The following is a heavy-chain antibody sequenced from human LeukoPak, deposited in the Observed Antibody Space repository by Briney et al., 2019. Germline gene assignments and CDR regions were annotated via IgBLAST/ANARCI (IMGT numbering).Heavy chain of an antibody. Sequence: ASVKVSCKASGYTFTDYYMHWVRQAPGQGLEWMGWINLNSRGTDYAQKFQGRVTMTRDTSTSTVYMELSSLRSEDTAVYYCARVDNNSGLWGQGTLVTVSS. V-gene: IGHV1-2*02. CDR2: INLNSRGT. CDR3: ARVDNNSGL. J-gene: IGHJ4*02. D-gene: IGHD3-22*01. CDR1: GYTFTDYY.